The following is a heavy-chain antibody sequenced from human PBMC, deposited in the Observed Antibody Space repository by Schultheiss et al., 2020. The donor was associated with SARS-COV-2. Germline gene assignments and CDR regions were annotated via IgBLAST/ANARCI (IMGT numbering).Heavy chain of an antibody. CDR2: ISYDGSNK. CDR3: ARGDIVVVPAATSGYMDV. V-gene: IGHV3-30*04. CDR1: GFTFSSYA. J-gene: IGHJ6*03. D-gene: IGHD2-2*01. Sequence: GGSLRLSCAASGFTFSSYAMHWVRQAPGKGLEWVAVISYDGSNKYYADSVKGRFTISRDNSKNTLYLQMNSLRAEDTAVYYCARGDIVVVPAATSGYMDVWGKGTTVTVSS.